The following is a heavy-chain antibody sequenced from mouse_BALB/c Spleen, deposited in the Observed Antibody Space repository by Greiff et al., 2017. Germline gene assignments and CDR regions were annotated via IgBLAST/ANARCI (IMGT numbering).Heavy chain of an antibody. CDR1: GYSITSDYA. CDR2: ISYSGST. J-gene: IGHJ1*01. CDR3: ARFPYYYRYDAYFDV. V-gene: IGHV3-2*02. D-gene: IGHD2-14*01. Sequence: EVKLVESGPGLVKPSQSLSLTCTVTGYSITSDYAWNWIRQFPGNKLEWMGYISYSGSTSYNPSLKSRISITRDTSKNQFFLQLNSVTTEDTATYYCARFPYYYRYDAYFDVWGAGTTVTVCS.